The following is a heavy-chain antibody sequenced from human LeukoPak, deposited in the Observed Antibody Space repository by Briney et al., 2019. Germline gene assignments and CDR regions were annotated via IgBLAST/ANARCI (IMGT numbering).Heavy chain of an antibody. CDR2: INHSGST. J-gene: IGHJ4*02. Sequence: GSLRLSCSASGFTFSTYWMSWVRQPPGKGLEWIGEINHSGSTNYNPSLKSRVTISVDTSKNQFSLKLSSVTAADTAVYYCARRRGYSYGHFDYWGQGTLVTVSS. V-gene: IGHV4-34*01. CDR1: GFTFSTYW. CDR3: ARRRGYSYGHFDY. D-gene: IGHD5-18*01.